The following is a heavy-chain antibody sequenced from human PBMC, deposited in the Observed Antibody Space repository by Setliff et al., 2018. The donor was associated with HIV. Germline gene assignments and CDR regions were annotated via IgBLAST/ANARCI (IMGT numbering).Heavy chain of an antibody. V-gene: IGHV5-51*01. J-gene: IGHJ4*02. CDR3: ARAEDTVLKMYVVTPPYLDY. CDR2: FYPGDSNA. D-gene: IGHD2-8*01. Sequence: GESLKISCKASGYTFTNYWIGWVRQLPGKGLEWMGIFYPGDSNARYSPSFQGQITFSADKSVTTAYLQWSSLKASETAMYYCARAEDTVLKMYVVTPPYLDYWGQGTLVTVSS. CDR1: GYTFTNYW.